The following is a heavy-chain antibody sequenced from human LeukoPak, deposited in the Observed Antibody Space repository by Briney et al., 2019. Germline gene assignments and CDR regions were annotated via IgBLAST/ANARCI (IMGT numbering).Heavy chain of an antibody. CDR2: VDPEDGET. CDR1: GYTFTDYY. J-gene: IGHJ4*02. V-gene: IGHV1-69-2*01. Sequence: VKVSCKVSGYTFTDYYVHWVQQAPGKGLEWMGLVDPEDGETIYAEKFQGRVTITADTSTDTVYMELSSLRSEDTAVYYCAIPHRGTYIVGATDFDYWGQGTLVAVSS. D-gene: IGHD1-26*01. CDR3: AIPHRGTYIVGATDFDY.